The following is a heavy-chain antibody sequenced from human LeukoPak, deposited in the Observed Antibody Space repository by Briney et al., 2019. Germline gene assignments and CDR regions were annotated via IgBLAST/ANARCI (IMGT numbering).Heavy chain of an antibody. CDR2: ISYDGSNK. V-gene: IGHV3-30*18. J-gene: IGHJ6*03. Sequence: GGSLRLSCAASGFTFSSYVMHWVRQAPGKGLEWVAVISYDGSNKYYADSVKGRFAISRDNSKNTLYLQMNSLRAEDTAVYYCAKKAYSSGWSRYYYMDVWGKGTTVTVSS. CDR3: AKKAYSSGWSRYYYMDV. D-gene: IGHD6-19*01. CDR1: GFTFSSYV.